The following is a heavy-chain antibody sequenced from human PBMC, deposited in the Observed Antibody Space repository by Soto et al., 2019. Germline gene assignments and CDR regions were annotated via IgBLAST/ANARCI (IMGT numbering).Heavy chain of an antibody. CDR1: GFSLTTSRVG. Sequence: QITLTESGPMLVKPTQTLTVTCTFSGFSLTTSRVGVGWIRQPPGKALEWLAVIYWDDDNRYSPSQKSRLTISKDTSRNHLVLTMTNMDPVDTVTYYCARVIITDGGVVECDAFDVWGKGTMVTVSA. D-gene: IGHD3-16*02. CDR3: ARVIITDGGVVECDAFDV. V-gene: IGHV2-5*02. J-gene: IGHJ3*01. CDR2: IYWDDDN.